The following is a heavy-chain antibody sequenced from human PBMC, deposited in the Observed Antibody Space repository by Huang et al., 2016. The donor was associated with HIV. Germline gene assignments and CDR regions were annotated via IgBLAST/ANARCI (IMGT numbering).Heavy chain of an antibody. J-gene: IGHJ4*02. V-gene: IGHV7-4-1*02. CDR3: ARDYYDSRGYDIHAVVDY. CDR2: INTNTGKP. CDR1: GYTFTRYA. Sequence: QVQLVQSGSELRKPGASVKVSCQASGYTFTRYAMNWVRQAPGQGLEWMGRINTNTGKPTYPQAFTGRFVLSLDPSVSTAYLQISSLEAEDTAVYYCARDYYDSRGYDIHAVVDYWGQGTLVTVSS. D-gene: IGHD3-22*01.